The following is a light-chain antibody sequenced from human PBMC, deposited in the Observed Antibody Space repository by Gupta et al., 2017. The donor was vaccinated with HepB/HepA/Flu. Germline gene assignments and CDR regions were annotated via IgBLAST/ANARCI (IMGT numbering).Light chain of an antibody. V-gene: IGKV3-20*01. Sequence: EIVLTQSPGTLSLSPGERATLSCRASQSVSSSYLAWYQQKPGQAPRLLIYGASSRATGIQDRFSGSGSGTDFTLTISRLEPEDFAVYYCQQYGSSPEVTFGPGTKVDIK. J-gene: IGKJ3*01. CDR3: QQYGSSPEVT. CDR1: QSVSSSY. CDR2: GAS.